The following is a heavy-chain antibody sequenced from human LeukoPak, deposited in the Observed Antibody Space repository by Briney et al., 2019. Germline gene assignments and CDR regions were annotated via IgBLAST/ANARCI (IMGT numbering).Heavy chain of an antibody. V-gene: IGHV1-18*01. D-gene: IGHD3-22*01. J-gene: IGHJ4*02. Sequence: ASVKVSCKASGYTFTSYGISWVRQAPGQGLEWMGWISAYNGNTNYAQKLQGRVTMTTDTSTSTAYMELRSLRSDDTAVYYCARSYYYDSSGYSIFDYWGQGTLVTVSS. CDR3: ARSYYYDSSGYSIFDY. CDR2: ISAYNGNT. CDR1: GYTFTSYG.